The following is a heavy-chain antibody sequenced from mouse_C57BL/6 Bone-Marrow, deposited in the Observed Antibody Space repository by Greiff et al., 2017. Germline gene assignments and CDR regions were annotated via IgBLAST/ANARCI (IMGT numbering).Heavy chain of an antibody. Sequence: EVKLVESGGGLVKPGGSLKLSCAASGFTFSSYTMSWVRQTPEKRLQWVAAISGGGGNTYYPVSVKGRFTISRDNDKNILYLQMSSLRSEDTALYYCSRQVTTVLATKYFDVWGTGTTVTVSS. V-gene: IGHV5-9*01. J-gene: IGHJ1*03. CDR2: ISGGGGNT. D-gene: IGHD1-1*01. CDR1: GFTFSSYT. CDR3: SRQVTTVLATKYFDV.